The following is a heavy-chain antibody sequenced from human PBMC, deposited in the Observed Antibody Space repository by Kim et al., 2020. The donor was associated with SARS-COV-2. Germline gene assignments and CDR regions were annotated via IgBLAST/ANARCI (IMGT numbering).Heavy chain of an antibody. D-gene: IGHD3-22*01. CDR1: GFTFDDYA. J-gene: IGHJ3*02. Sequence: GGSLRLSCAASGFTFDDYAMHWVRQAPGKGLEWVSGISWNSGSIGYADSVKGRFTISRDNAKNSLYLQMNSLRAEDTALYYCAKEYYYDSRGDAFDIWGQGTMVTVSS. V-gene: IGHV3-9*01. CDR2: ISWNSGSI. CDR3: AKEYYYDSRGDAFDI.